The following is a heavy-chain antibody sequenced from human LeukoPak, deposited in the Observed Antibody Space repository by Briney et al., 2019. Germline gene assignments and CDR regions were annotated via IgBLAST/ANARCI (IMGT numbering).Heavy chain of an antibody. D-gene: IGHD2-2*01. J-gene: IGHJ4*02. Sequence: GGSLRLSCAASGFTFSSYSMNWVRQAPGKGLEWVSSISSSSSYIYYADSVKGRFTISRDNAKNSLYLQMNSLRAEDTAVYYCARASPDIVVVPAATVDYWGQGTLVTVSS. CDR3: ARASPDIVVVPAATVDY. CDR1: GFTFSSYS. V-gene: IGHV3-21*01. CDR2: ISSSSSYI.